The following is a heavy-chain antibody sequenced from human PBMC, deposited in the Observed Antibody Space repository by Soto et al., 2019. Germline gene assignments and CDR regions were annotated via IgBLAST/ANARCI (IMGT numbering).Heavy chain of an antibody. Sequence: EVQLVESGGGLVKPGGSLRLSCAASGFTFSNAWMSWVRQAPGKGLEWVGRIKSKTDGGTTDYAAPVKGRFTISRDDSKNTLYLQMNSLKTEDTAVYYCTTDTSEMSDKIDYWGQGTLVTVSS. CDR2: IKSKTDGGTT. CDR1: GFTFSNAW. J-gene: IGHJ4*02. V-gene: IGHV3-15*01. CDR3: TTDTSEMSDKIDY.